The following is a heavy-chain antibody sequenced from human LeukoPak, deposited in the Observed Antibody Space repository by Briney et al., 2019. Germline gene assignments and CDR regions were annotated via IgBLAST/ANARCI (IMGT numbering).Heavy chain of an antibody. CDR3: ARADRDGYSQGYDY. CDR1: GFTFSSYA. J-gene: IGHJ4*02. CDR2: ISSNGGST. V-gene: IGHV3-64*02. Sequence: GGSLRLSCAASGFTFSSYAMHWVRQAPGKGLEYVSAISSNGGSTYYADSVKGRFTISRDNSKNTLYLQMGSLRAEDMAVYYCARADRDGYSQGYDYWGQGTLVPVSS. D-gene: IGHD5-24*01.